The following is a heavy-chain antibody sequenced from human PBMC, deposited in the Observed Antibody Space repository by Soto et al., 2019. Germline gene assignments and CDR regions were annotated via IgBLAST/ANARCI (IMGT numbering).Heavy chain of an antibody. Sequence: SETLSLTCTVSGGSTSSSSYYWGWIRQPPGKGLEWIGSIYYSGSTYYNPSLKSRVTISVDTSKNQFSLKLSSVTAADTAVYYCARLGRYYDSSGYSYYFDYWGQGTLVTVSS. V-gene: IGHV4-39*01. CDR1: GGSTSSSSYY. J-gene: IGHJ4*02. CDR2: IYYSGST. CDR3: ARLGRYYDSSGYSYYFDY. D-gene: IGHD3-22*01.